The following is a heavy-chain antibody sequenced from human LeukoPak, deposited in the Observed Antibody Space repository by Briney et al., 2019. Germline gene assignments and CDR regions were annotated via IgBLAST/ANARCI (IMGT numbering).Heavy chain of an antibody. D-gene: IGHD1-26*01. CDR3: ARRIRGSYGAYYFDY. CDR1: GFPFDDYG. Sequence: PGGSLRLSCAASGFPFDDYGMNWVRQVPGKGLEWVSGINWNGGSTGYADSVKGRFTISRDNAKNSLYLQMNSLRAEDTALYYCARRIRGSYGAYYFDYWGQGTLVTVSS. J-gene: IGHJ4*02. CDR2: INWNGGST. V-gene: IGHV3-20*04.